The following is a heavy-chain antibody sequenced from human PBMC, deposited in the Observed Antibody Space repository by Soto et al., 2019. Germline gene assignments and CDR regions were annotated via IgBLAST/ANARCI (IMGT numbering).Heavy chain of an antibody. J-gene: IGHJ4*02. CDR2: INPNTGGT. CDR1: GYTFTGCY. V-gene: IGHV1-2*02. CDR3: ARDHSSSSEFDY. D-gene: IGHD6-6*01. Sequence: QVQLVQSGAEVKKPGASVKVSCKASGYTFTGCYMHWVRQAPGQGLEWMGWINPNTGGTNYAQKFQGVVTIARDTSISTAYVELSRLRCNDTAVYDCARDHSSSSEFDYWGQGTLVTVSS.